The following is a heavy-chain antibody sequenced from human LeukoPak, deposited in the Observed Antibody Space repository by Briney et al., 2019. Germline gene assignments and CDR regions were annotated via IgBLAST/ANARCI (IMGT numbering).Heavy chain of an antibody. Sequence: SETLSLTCTVSGGSISSGGYYWSWIRQPPGKGLEWIGYIYHSGSTYYNPSLKSRVTISVDRSKNQFSLKLSSVTAADTAVYYCARGSRNEVDTAMVNHYFDYWGQGTLVTVSS. CDR2: IYHSGST. CDR1: GGSISSGGYY. D-gene: IGHD5-18*01. V-gene: IGHV4-30-2*01. CDR3: ARGSRNEVDTAMVNHYFDY. J-gene: IGHJ4*02.